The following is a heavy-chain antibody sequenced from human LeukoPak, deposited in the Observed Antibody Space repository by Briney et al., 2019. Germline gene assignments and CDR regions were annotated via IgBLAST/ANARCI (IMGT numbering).Heavy chain of an antibody. V-gene: IGHV4-4*07. D-gene: IGHD3-3*01. CDR1: GGSISSYY. J-gene: IGHJ4*02. Sequence: SETLSLTCTVSGGSISSYYWSWIRQPAGKGLEWIGRIYTSGSTNYNPSLKSRVTMSVDTSKSQVSLKLSSVTAADTAVYYCARVYHDFWSGYYSAHYFDYWGQGTLVTVSS. CDR2: IYTSGST. CDR3: ARVYHDFWSGYYSAHYFDY.